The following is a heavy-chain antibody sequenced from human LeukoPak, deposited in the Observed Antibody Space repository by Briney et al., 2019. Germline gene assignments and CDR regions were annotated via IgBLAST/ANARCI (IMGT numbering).Heavy chain of an antibody. D-gene: IGHD6-13*01. CDR2: INWNGGST. Sequence: PGGSLRLSCAAAGFTFDDYGRSWVRQAPGKGLEWVSGINWNGGSTGYADSVKGRFTISRDNAKNSLCLQMNSLRAEDTALYYCAKGPGLGAGKRYPDLWGRGTLVIVSS. CDR3: AKGPGLGAGKRYPDL. V-gene: IGHV3-20*04. CDR1: GFTFDDYG. J-gene: IGHJ2*01.